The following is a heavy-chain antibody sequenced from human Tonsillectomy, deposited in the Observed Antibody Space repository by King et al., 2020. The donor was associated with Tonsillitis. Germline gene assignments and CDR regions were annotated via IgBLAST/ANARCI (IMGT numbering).Heavy chain of an antibody. CDR1: GFTFSTYW. Sequence: VQLVESGGGLVQPGGSLRLSCAASGFTFSTYWLTWVRQAPGKGLEWVANIKKDGSETYYVDSVKGRLTVSRDNAKNSLYLQMNSLRAEDTAVYYCARDSSPAQSGSWYDAFDIWGQGTMVTVSS. CDR3: ARDSSPAQSGSWYDAFDI. V-gene: IGHV3-7*01. D-gene: IGHD2-15*01. CDR2: IKKDGSET. J-gene: IGHJ3*02.